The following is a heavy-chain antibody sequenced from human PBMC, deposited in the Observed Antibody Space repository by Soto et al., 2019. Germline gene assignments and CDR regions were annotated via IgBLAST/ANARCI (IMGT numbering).Heavy chain of an antibody. Sequence: SETLSLTCTVSGGSISSYYWSWIRQPPGKGLEWIGYIYYSGSTNYNPSLKSRVTISVDTSKNQFSLKLSSVIAADTAVYYCARALILTGYYIHDAFDIWGQGTMVTVSS. CDR1: GGSISSYY. V-gene: IGHV4-59*01. CDR2: IYYSGST. J-gene: IGHJ3*02. CDR3: ARALILTGYYIHDAFDI. D-gene: IGHD3-9*01.